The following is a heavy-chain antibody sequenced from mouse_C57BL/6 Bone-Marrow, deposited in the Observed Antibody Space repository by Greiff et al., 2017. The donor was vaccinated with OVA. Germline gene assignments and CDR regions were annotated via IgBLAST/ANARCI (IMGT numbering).Heavy chain of an antibody. CDR3: AREDYGSPYYYAMDY. J-gene: IGHJ4*01. CDR2: ISDGGSYT. D-gene: IGHD1-1*01. CDR1: GFTFSSYA. V-gene: IGHV5-4*01. Sequence: DVMLVESGGGLVKPGGSLKLSCAASGFTFSSYAMSWVRQTPEKRLEWVATISDGGSYTYYPDNVKGRFTISRDNAKNNLYLQMSHLKSEDTAMYYCAREDYGSPYYYAMDYWGQGTSVTVSS.